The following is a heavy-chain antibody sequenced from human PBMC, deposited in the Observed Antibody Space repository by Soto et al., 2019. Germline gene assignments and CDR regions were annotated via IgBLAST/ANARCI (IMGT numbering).Heavy chain of an antibody. CDR2: ISAYNGNT. J-gene: IGHJ3*02. V-gene: IGHV1-18*01. Sequence: QVHLVQSGAEVKKPGASVKVSCKASGYTLTSYGISWVRQAPGQGLQWMGWISAYNGNTNYADKFQGRVTMTPDTSTSTAHMEVRSLRSDDTAVYYCARAGAFYETSGYPWSTFDIWGQGTMVTVPS. CDR3: ARAGAFYETSGYPWSTFDI. CDR1: GYTLTSYG. D-gene: IGHD3-22*01.